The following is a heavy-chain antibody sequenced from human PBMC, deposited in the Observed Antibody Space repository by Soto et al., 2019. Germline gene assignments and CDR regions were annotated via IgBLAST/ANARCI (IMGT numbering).Heavy chain of an antibody. V-gene: IGHV4-59*01. D-gene: IGHD3-10*01. J-gene: IGHJ4*02. Sequence: QVQLQESGPGLVKPSETLSLTCTVSGGSISAYYWSWIRQAPGKGLEWIGYFYNSGSTNYNPSLKSRVTISVDTSKNQFSLKLSSVTAADTAVYYCARGRLGELLFDFWGQGSLVTVSS. CDR2: FYNSGST. CDR1: GGSISAYY. CDR3: ARGRLGELLFDF.